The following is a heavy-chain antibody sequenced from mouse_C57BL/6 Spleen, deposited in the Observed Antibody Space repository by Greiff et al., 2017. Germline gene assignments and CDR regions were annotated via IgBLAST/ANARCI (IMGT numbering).Heavy chain of an antibody. D-gene: IGHD2-5*01. J-gene: IGHJ4*01. CDR3: ARDRSNYVSAMDY. CDR2: ISDGGSYT. Sequence: EVKLVESGGGLVKPGGSLKLSCAASGFTFSSYAMSWVRQTPEKRLEWVATISDGGSYTYYPDNVQGRFTISRDNAKNNLYLQMSHLKSEDTAMYYCARDRSNYVSAMDYWGQGTSVTVSS. V-gene: IGHV5-4*01. CDR1: GFTFSSYA.